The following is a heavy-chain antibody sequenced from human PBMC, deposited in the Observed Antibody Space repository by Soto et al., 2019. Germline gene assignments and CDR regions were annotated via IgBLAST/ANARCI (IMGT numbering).Heavy chain of an antibody. J-gene: IGHJ4*02. V-gene: IGHV4-4*07. Sequence: SETLSLTCTASGDSISNYYWSWIRQPAGKGMEWIGRIHTTENTNYNPSLRSRVTMSVDTSNNQFSLKLTSLTAADTAVYYCARALTSAAGLYFDYWGQGTLVTVSS. CDR1: GDSISNYY. CDR3: ARALTSAAGLYFDY. CDR2: IHTTENT. D-gene: IGHD6-13*01.